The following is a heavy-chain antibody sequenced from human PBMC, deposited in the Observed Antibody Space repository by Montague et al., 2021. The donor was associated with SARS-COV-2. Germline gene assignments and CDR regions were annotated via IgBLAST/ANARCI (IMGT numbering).Heavy chain of an antibody. J-gene: IGHJ4*02. V-gene: IGHV3-43*01. CDR1: GFKFDDYT. D-gene: IGHD6-13*01. CDR3: AQGIGDSRSFLEF. Sequence: SLRLSCAASGFKFDDYTMHWVRQVPGKGLQWVSLISWDGTTTHYAESVEGRFTISRDNSISSLYLQMSSLRNDDTGLYHCAQGIGDSRSFLEFWGQGTLLTVSS. CDR2: ISWDGTTT.